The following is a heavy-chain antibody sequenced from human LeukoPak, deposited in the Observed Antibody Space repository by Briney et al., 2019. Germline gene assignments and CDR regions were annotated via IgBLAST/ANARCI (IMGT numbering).Heavy chain of an antibody. CDR2: ISYDGSNK. CDR1: GFTFSSYG. Sequence: GGSLRLSCAASGFTFSSYGMHWVRQAPGKGLEWVAVISYDGSNKYYADSVKGRFTISRDNSKNTLYLQMNSLRAGDTAVYYCAKVNRIVGTLGAFDIWGQGTMVTVSS. V-gene: IGHV3-30*18. D-gene: IGHD1-26*01. CDR3: AKVNRIVGTLGAFDI. J-gene: IGHJ3*02.